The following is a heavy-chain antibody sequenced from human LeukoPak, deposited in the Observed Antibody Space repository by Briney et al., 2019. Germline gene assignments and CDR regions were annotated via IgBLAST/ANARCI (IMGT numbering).Heavy chain of an antibody. CDR2: ISSSSSTI. CDR3: AREIPSGYCSGGSCYYYYYGMDV. Sequence: AGGSLRLSCAASGFTFSSYSMNWVRQAPGKGLEWVSYISSSSSTIYYADSVKGRFTISRDNAKNSLYLQMNSLRAEDTAVYYCAREIPSGYCSGGSCYYYYYGMDVWGQGTTVTVSS. CDR1: GFTFSSYS. V-gene: IGHV3-48*04. J-gene: IGHJ6*02. D-gene: IGHD2-15*01.